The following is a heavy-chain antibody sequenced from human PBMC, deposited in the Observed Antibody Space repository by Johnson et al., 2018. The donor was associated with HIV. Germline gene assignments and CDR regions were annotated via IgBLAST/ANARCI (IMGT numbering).Heavy chain of an antibody. CDR1: GFTFSSYA. Sequence: QVQLVESGGGVVQPGTSLRLSCAASGFTFSSYAMHWVRQAPGKGLEWVAVISYDGSNKYYADSVKGRFTISRDNSKNTLYLQMNSLRAEDMAGYYCARRTVSGLGDAFDLWGQGTMVTVSS. V-gene: IGHV3-30-3*01. J-gene: IGHJ3*01. CDR3: ARRTVSGLGDAFDL. CDR2: ISYDGSNK. D-gene: IGHD3/OR15-3a*01.